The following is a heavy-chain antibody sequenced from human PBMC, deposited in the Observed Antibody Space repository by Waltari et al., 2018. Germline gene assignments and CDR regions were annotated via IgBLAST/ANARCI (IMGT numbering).Heavy chain of an antibody. CDR2: FDPEECET. V-gene: IGHV1-24*01. J-gene: IGHJ4*02. D-gene: IGHD6-13*01. CDR3: ATDTDSSSLIFDY. CDR1: GYTLTELS. Sequence: QVQLVQSGAEVKKPGASVKVSCKVSGYTLTELSMPWVRQAPGKGLEWMGGFDPEECETIYAQKFKGRVTMTEDTSTDTAYMELSSLRSEDTAVYYCATDTDSSSLIFDYWGQGTLVTVSS.